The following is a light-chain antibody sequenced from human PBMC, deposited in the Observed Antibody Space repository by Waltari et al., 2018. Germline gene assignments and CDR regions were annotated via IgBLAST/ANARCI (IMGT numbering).Light chain of an antibody. CDR3: CSYREV. V-gene: IGLV2-11*01. Sequence: QSALTQPRSVTGSPGPSVTLSCIGTTSDVGGYNYVPWYQQHPGKTPKLTIYHVSKRPSGVPDRFSGSKAGNTASLTISGLQAEDEADYYCCSYREVFGGGTKLTVL. CDR2: HVS. CDR1: TSDVGGYNY. J-gene: IGLJ2*01.